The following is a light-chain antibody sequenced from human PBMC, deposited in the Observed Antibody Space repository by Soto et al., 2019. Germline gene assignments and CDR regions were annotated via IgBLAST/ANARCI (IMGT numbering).Light chain of an antibody. V-gene: IGKV3-11*01. J-gene: IGKJ3*01. CDR3: QQRSNWPPEVT. CDR1: QSVSSS. CDR2: DAS. Sequence: EIVLTQSPDTLSLSPGERATLSCRASQSVSSSLAWYQQKPGQAPRRLIYDASNKATGIPARFSGSGSGTVFTRTISSLEPEDFAVYYCQQRSNWPPEVTFGPGTKVDIK.